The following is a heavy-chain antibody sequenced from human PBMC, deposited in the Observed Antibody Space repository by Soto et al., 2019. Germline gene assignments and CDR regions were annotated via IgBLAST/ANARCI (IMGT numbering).Heavy chain of an antibody. J-gene: IGHJ6*03. CDR2: IIPILGIA. V-gene: IGHV1-69*04. D-gene: IGHD6-6*01. CDR1: GGTFSSYT. Sequence: SVKVSCKASGGTFSSYTISWVRQAPGQGLEWMGRIIPILGIANYAQKFQGRVTITADKSTSTAYMELSSLRSEDTAVYYCARDKVAARLGNYYYYMDVWGKGTTVTVSS. CDR3: ARDKVAARLGNYYYYMDV.